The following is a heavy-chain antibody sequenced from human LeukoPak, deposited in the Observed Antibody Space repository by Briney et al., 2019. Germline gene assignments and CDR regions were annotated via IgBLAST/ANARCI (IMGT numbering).Heavy chain of an antibody. V-gene: IGHV3-66*01. D-gene: IGHD6-19*01. CDR2: IYSDGTT. J-gene: IGHJ3*02. CDR1: ALTVSSNY. CDR3: ARAHSSGPDAFDI. Sequence: GGSLRLSCAASALTVSSNYMSWVRQAPGKGLEWVSVIYSDGTTNYADSVKGRFTISRDNSKNTLYLQMNSLRGEDTAVYYCARAHSSGPDAFDIWDQGTMVTVSS.